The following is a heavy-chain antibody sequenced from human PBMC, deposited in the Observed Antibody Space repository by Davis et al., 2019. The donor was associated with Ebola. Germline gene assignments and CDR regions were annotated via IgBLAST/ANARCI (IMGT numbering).Heavy chain of an antibody. V-gene: IGHV4-31*03. CDR1: GGSISSGGYY. D-gene: IGHD3-9*01. J-gene: IGHJ6*02. CDR2: IYYSGST. CDR3: ARVDLTYYDILTGYGGMDV. Sequence: LRLSCTVSGGSISSGGYYWSWIRQHPGKGLEWIGYIYYSGSTYYNPSLKSRVTISVDTSKNQFSLKLSSVTAADTAVYYCARVDLTYYDILTGYGGMDVWGQGTTVTVSS.